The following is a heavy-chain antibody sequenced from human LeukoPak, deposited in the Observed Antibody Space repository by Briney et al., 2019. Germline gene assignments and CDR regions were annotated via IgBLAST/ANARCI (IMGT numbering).Heavy chain of an antibody. J-gene: IGHJ4*02. V-gene: IGHV4-39*01. Sequence: SETLSLTCTFSGGSISSSSDYWGWIRQPPGKGLEWIGSIYYSGNTYYNPSLKSRVTISVDTSKKQFSLKLSSVTAADTAVYYCASTPSGSSAWYHFDKWGQGTLVTVSS. CDR1: GGSISSSSDY. CDR3: ASTPSGSSAWYHFDK. D-gene: IGHD6-19*01. CDR2: IYYSGNT.